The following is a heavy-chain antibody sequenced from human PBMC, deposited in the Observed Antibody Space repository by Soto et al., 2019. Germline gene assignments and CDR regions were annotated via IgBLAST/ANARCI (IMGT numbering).Heavy chain of an antibody. CDR1: GYTFTSYG. V-gene: IGHV1-3*01. CDR3: ARVPQTLRFLEWLSWFDP. J-gene: IGHJ5*02. CDR2: INAGNGNT. Sequence: ASVKVSCKASGYTFTSYGISWVRQAPGQRLEWMGWINAGNGNTKYSQKFQGRVTITRDTSASTAYMELSSLRSEDTAVYYCARVPQTLRFLEWLSWFDPWGQGTLVTVSS. D-gene: IGHD3-3*01.